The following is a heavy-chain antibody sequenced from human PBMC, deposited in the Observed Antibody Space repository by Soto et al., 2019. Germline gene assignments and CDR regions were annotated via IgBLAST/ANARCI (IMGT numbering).Heavy chain of an antibody. Sequence: QVQLVESGGGVVQPGGSLRLSCAASGFTFSTYGMNWVRQGPGKGPQWVALISYDGNNNYYGDYVKGRFSISRDNSKNTLDLQMNSLRPEDTAVYYCAKVSNTGWYYYDSWGQGTLVTVSS. J-gene: IGHJ4*02. CDR2: ISYDGNNN. D-gene: IGHD6-19*01. CDR3: AKVSNTGWYYYDS. CDR1: GFTFSTYG. V-gene: IGHV3-30*18.